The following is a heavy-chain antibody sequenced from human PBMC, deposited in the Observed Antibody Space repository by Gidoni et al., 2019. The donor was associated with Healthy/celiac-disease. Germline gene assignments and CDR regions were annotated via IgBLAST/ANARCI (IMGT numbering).Heavy chain of an antibody. J-gene: IGHJ4*02. CDR3: AKFQGYYYDSSGYTFDY. Sequence: EVQLLESGGGLVQPGGSLRLSCAASGFTFRSYAMSWVRQGPGKGLEWVSAISGSGGSTYYADSVKGRFTISRDNSKNTLYLQMNSLRAEDTAVYYCAKFQGYYYDSSGYTFDYWGQGTLVTVSS. CDR2: ISGSGGST. D-gene: IGHD3-22*01. CDR1: GFTFRSYA. V-gene: IGHV3-23*01.